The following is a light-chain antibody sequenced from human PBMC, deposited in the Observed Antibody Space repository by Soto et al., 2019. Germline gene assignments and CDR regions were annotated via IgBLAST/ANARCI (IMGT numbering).Light chain of an antibody. Sequence: ETVLTQSPGTLSLSPGERATLSCRASQSVNSNYLAWYQQKPGQAPRLLIYGASSRATGIPDRFSGSGSGTDFTLAIRRLEPEDPAVYYCQQYGGSPSITFGQGTKVDIK. J-gene: IGKJ1*01. CDR1: QSVNSNY. V-gene: IGKV3-20*01. CDR3: QQYGGSPSIT. CDR2: GAS.